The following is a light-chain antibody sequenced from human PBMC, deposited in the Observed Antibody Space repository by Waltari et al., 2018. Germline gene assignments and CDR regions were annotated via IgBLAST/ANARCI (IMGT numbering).Light chain of an antibody. J-gene: IGKJ2*01. CDR3: QQSYRTPLYT. Sequence: DIQMTQSPSSLSASIGDRATISCRASQGIGTYLNWYRQRPGKAPELLIYGASSLHSGVPSRFSGSGSGTDFTLSISSLQADDFATYYCQQSYRTPLYTFGQGTKLDIK. CDR2: GAS. CDR1: QGIGTY. V-gene: IGKV1-39*01.